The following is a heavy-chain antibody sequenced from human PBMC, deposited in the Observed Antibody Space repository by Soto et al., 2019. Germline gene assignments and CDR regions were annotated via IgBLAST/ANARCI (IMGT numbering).Heavy chain of an antibody. D-gene: IGHD2-21*01. CDR3: ASSPNLLSCGCECSPRFDF. Sequence: SETVSHTCTVSCGSISPYSWSWIRQPPWEGLEWVGYIYYNRSTNYNPSLKSRVTISVDTSKNQFSLRLTSVTAAGTAVYYCASSPNLLSCGCECSPRFDFWGQGSLVT. CDR2: IYYNRST. J-gene: IGHJ4*02. V-gene: IGHV4-59*01. CDR1: CGSISPYS.